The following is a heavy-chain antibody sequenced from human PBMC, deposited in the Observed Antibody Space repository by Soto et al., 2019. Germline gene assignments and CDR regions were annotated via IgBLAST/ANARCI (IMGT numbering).Heavy chain of an antibody. CDR1: GGTFSSYA. CDR3: ARDQALNSVREWLLKSNTYYYGMDV. CDR2: IIPIFGTA. Sequence: ASVKVSCKASGGTFSSYAISWVRQAPGQGLEWMGGIIPIFGTANYAQKFQGRVTITADESTSTAYMELSSLRSEDTAVYYCARDQALNSVREWLLKSNTYYYGMDVWGQGTTVTVSS. V-gene: IGHV1-69*13. J-gene: IGHJ6*02. D-gene: IGHD3-3*01.